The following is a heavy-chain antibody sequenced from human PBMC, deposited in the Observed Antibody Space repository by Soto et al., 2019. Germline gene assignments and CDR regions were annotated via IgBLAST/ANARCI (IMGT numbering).Heavy chain of an antibody. J-gene: IGHJ3*01. Sequence: HPGGSLRLSCAASGFTFSSYAMSWVRQVPGKGLEWVSAISGSGGSTYYADSVKGRFTISRDNSKNTLYLQMNSLRAEDTAVYYCAKGASRFPHDSWTPEDDFDSLGQGTMVT. CDR3: AKGASRFPHDSWTPEDDFDS. V-gene: IGHV3-23*01. CDR1: GFTFSSYA. CDR2: ISGSGGST. D-gene: IGHD6-13*01.